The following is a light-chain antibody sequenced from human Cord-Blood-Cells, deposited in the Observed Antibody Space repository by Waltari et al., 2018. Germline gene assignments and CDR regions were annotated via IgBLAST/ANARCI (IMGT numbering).Light chain of an antibody. CDR3: QQYGSSYT. J-gene: IGKJ2*01. Sequence: EIVFTQSPGTLSLSPGERASLSCRASQSVSSSYLAWYQQKPGQAPRHLSYGASSRATGIPDRFSGSGSGTDFTLTISRLEPEDFAVYYCQQYGSSYTFGQGTKLEIK. CDR1: QSVSSSY. CDR2: GAS. V-gene: IGKV3-20*01.